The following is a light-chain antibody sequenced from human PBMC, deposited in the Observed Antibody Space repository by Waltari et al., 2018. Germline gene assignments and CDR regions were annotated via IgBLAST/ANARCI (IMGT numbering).Light chain of an antibody. J-gene: IGLJ2*01. CDR2: EAN. V-gene: IGLV6-57*02. CDR1: SGSIASNY. Sequence: NFMLTQPHSVSESPGKTVTISCTGSSGSIASNYVKWYQQRPGSAPTTVIYEANQRPSGVPDRFSGSIDSSSNSASLTISGLKTEDEADYYCQSYDSSNVVFGGGTKLTVL. CDR3: QSYDSSNVV.